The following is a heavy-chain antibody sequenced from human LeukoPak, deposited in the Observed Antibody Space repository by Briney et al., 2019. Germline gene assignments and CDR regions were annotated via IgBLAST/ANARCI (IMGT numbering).Heavy chain of an antibody. CDR2: ISSSTTNM. CDR1: GLTFSTYS. CDR3: AREYSSSSGRSFDY. Sequence: PGGSLRLSCAASGLTFSTYSMNWVRQAPGKGLEWVSYISSSTTNMYYADSVKGRFTISRDNAKNSLYLQMNSLRAEDTAVYYCAREYSSSSGRSFDYWGQGTLVTVSS. D-gene: IGHD6-6*01. V-gene: IGHV3-48*01. J-gene: IGHJ4*02.